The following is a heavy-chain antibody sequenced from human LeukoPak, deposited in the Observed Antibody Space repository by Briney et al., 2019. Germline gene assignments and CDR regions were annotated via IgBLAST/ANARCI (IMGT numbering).Heavy chain of an antibody. Sequence: GGPLRLSCAASGFTYSSYAMHWVRQAPGKGLEYVSAISSNGGSTYYANSVKGRFTISRDNSKNTLYLQMGSLRAEDMAVYYCARAGDSSGYYPDYFDYWGQGTLVTVSS. J-gene: IGHJ4*02. CDR2: ISSNGGST. D-gene: IGHD3-22*01. CDR1: GFTYSSYA. V-gene: IGHV3-64*01. CDR3: ARAGDSSGYYPDYFDY.